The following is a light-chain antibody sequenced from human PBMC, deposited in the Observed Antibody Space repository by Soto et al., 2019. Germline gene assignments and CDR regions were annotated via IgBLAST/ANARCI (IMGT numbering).Light chain of an antibody. CDR1: SSDVGNYNL. CDR3: CSYAGTSTFRV. CDR2: EAT. Sequence: QSVLTQPASVSGAPGQSITISCTGTSSDVGNYNLVSWYQHVPGKAPKLLIYEATKPPSGISNRFSGAKSGNTASLTISGLQAEDEADYYCCSYAGTSTFRVFGTGTKLTVL. J-gene: IGLJ1*01. V-gene: IGLV2-23*02.